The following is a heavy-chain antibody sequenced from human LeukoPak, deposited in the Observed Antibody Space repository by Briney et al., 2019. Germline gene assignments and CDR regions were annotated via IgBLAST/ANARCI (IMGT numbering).Heavy chain of an antibody. D-gene: IGHD4-17*01. J-gene: IGHJ4*02. CDR1: GFTFSSYW. Sequence: GGSLRLSCAASGFTFSSYWMCWVRQAPGKGLEWVANIKQDGSEKYYVDSVKGRFTISRDNAKNSLYLQMNSLGAEDTAVYYCARDKPYGDSSDYWGQGTLVTVSS. CDR3: ARDKPYGDSSDY. V-gene: IGHV3-7*01. CDR2: IKQDGSEK.